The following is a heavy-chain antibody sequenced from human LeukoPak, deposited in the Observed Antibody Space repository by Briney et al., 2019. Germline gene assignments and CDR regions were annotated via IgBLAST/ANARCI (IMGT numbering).Heavy chain of an antibody. Sequence: ASVKVSCKASGYTFTSYGISWVRQATGQGLEWMGWMNPNSDNTGYAQKFQGRVTITRNTSISTAYMELSSLRSEDTAVYYCATGRPGYSSSWTDYWGQGTLVTVSS. J-gene: IGHJ4*02. CDR3: ATGRPGYSSSWTDY. CDR2: MNPNSDNT. D-gene: IGHD6-13*01. V-gene: IGHV1-8*03. CDR1: GYTFTSYG.